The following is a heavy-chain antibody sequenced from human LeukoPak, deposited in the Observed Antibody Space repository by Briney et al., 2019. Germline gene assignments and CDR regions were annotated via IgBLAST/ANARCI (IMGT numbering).Heavy chain of an antibody. D-gene: IGHD2-2*01. J-gene: IGHJ4*02. V-gene: IGHV3-48*03. CDR2: ISSSGTSI. CDR3: ARRYCSSTSCLIDY. CDR1: GFTLSSYE. Sequence: PGGSLRLSCAASGFTLSSYEMNWVRQAPGKGLEWVSYISSSGTSIYYADSVKGRFTISRDNAKNSLYLQMNSLRADDTAVYYCARRYCSSTSCLIDYWGQGTLVTVSS.